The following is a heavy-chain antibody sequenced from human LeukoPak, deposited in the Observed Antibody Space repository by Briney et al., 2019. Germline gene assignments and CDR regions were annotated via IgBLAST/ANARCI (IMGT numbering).Heavy chain of an antibody. J-gene: IGHJ4*02. D-gene: IGHD6-19*01. CDR2: ISSSGSTI. CDR1: GFTFSSYE. Sequence: GGSLRLSCAASGFTFSSYEMNWVRQAPGKGLEWVSYISSSGSTIYYADSVKGRFTISRDNAKNSLFLQMNSLRAEDTAVYYCARVSQWLVPYWGQGTLVTVSS. CDR3: ARVSQWLVPY. V-gene: IGHV3-48*03.